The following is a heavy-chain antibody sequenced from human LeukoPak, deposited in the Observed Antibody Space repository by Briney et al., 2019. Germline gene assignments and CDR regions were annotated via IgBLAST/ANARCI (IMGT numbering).Heavy chain of an antibody. CDR3: ARIGATSPLYYFDY. J-gene: IGHJ4*02. V-gene: IGHV4-34*01. CDR2: INHSGST. Sequence: SETLSLTCAVYGGSFSGYYWSWIRQPPGKGLEWIGEINHSGSTNYNPSLKSRVTISVDTSKNQFSLKLSSVTAADTAVYYCARIGATSPLYYFDYWGQGTLVTVPS. CDR1: GGSFSGYY. D-gene: IGHD1-26*01.